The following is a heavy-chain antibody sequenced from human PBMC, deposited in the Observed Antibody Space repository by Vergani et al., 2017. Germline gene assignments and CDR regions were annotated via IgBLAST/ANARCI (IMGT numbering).Heavy chain of an antibody. CDR3: AKDLGYCSSTSCYTHYYYGMDV. D-gene: IGHD2-2*02. CDR2: IRSKAYGGTT. CDR1: GFTFGDYA. J-gene: IGHJ6*02. Sequence: EVQLVESGGGLVQPGRSLRLSCTASGFTFGDYAMSWFRQAPGKGLEWVGFIRSKAYGGTTEYAASVKGRFTISRDDSKSIAYLQMNSLKTEDTAVYYCAKDLGYCSSTSCYTHYYYGMDVWVQGTTVTVSS. V-gene: IGHV3-49*03.